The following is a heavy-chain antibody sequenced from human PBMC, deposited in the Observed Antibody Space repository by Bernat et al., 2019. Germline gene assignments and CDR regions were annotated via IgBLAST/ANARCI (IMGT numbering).Heavy chain of an antibody. CDR3: ASATVGAAADN. CDR2: ISYDGSNK. D-gene: IGHD6-13*01. CDR1: GFTFSSHG. Sequence: QVQLVESGGGVVQPGRSLRLSCAASGFTFSSHGMHWVRQAPGKGLEWVAVISYDGSNKYYADYVKGRFTISRDNSKNTLYLQMNSLRAEDTAVYYCASATVGAAADNWGQGTLVTVSS. J-gene: IGHJ4*02. V-gene: IGHV3-30*03.